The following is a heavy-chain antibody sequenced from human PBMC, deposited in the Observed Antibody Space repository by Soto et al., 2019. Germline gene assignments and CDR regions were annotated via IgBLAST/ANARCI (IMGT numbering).Heavy chain of an antibody. CDR2: ISAYNGNT. J-gene: IGHJ3*02. CDR1: GYTFTSYG. D-gene: IGHD2-15*01. Sequence: GASVKVSCKASGYTFTSYGISWVRQAPGQGLEWMGWISAYNGNTNYAQKLQGRVTMTTDTSTSTAYMELRSLRSDDTAVYYCARDEGGSGVYCSGGSCYEDAFDIWGQGTMVTVSS. V-gene: IGHV1-18*01. CDR3: ARDEGGSGVYCSGGSCYEDAFDI.